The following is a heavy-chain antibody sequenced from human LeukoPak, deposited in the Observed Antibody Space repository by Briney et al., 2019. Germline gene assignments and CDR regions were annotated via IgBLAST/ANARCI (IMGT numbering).Heavy chain of an antibody. Sequence: GGSLRLSCVASGFTFSSYAMSWVRQAPGRGLEWVSIIYPAGSTYYTESVKGRFIISRDNSKNRLYLQMNSLRVEDTAVYYCARDASSSSSGWFDPWGQGTLVTVSS. CDR3: ARDASSSSSGWFDP. D-gene: IGHD6-6*01. CDR2: IYPAGST. J-gene: IGHJ5*02. V-gene: IGHV3-53*01. CDR1: GFTFSSYA.